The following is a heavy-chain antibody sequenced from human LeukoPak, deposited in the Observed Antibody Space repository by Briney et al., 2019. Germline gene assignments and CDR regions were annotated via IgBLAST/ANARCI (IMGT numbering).Heavy chain of an antibody. Sequence: PGGSLRLSCAASGFSFSDYSLNWVRQAPGQGLEWVSSISSGSSYIYYPDSLKGRFTISRDSAKNSLYLQMNSLRAEDTAVYYCARGVPYDSWSGPHYSDYWGQGTLVTVSS. J-gene: IGHJ4*02. CDR2: ISSGSSYI. D-gene: IGHD3-3*01. CDR3: ARGVPYDSWSGPHYSDY. CDR1: GFSFSDYS. V-gene: IGHV3-21*01.